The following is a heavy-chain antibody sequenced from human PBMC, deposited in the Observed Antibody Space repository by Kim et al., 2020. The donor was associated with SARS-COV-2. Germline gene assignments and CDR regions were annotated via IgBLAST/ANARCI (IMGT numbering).Heavy chain of an antibody. V-gene: IGHV3-11*01. J-gene: IGHJ4*02. D-gene: IGHD3-10*01. CDR3: ARDLVRGATRRVADY. Sequence: GGSLRLSCPASGFTFSDHYMNWIRQAPGKGLEWVSYISSSSGTIYYADSVKGRFTISRDNAKNSLYLQMNSLRAEDTAVYYCARDLVRGATRRVADYWGQGTLVTVSS. CDR2: ISSSSGTI. CDR1: GFTFSDHY.